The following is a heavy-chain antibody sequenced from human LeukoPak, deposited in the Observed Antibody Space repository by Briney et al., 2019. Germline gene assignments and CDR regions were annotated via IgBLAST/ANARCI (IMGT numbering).Heavy chain of an antibody. J-gene: IGHJ5*02. CDR2: ISYDGSNK. CDR3: ARDLKGFNL. V-gene: IGHV3-30-3*01. CDR1: GFTFSSYA. Sequence: PGRSLRLSCAASGFTFSSYAMHWVRQAPGKGLEWVAVISYDGSNKYYADSVKGRFTISRDNGNNSLYLHMSRLRVEDTAVYYCARDLKGFNLWGQGALVTVSS.